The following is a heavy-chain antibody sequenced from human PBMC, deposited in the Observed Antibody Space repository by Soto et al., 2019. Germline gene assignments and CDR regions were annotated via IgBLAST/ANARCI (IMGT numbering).Heavy chain of an antibody. CDR2: IDKVGTDS. D-gene: IGHD3-10*01. CDR1: EFTFSDRS. Sequence: EVQLVESGGGLVQPGGSLRLACAAAEFTFSDRSVHWVRQAPGKGLVWVSGIDKVGTDSTYADSVKGRFTSSRDNAKNTVYLQMNSLRVEDTAVYYCARGWFGPDVWGKGTTVTVSS. J-gene: IGHJ6*03. CDR3: ARGWFGPDV. V-gene: IGHV3-74*03.